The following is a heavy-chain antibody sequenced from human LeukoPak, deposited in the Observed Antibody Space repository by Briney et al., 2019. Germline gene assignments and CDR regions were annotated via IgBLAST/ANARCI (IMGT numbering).Heavy chain of an antibody. CDR1: GGSMSSHY. D-gene: IGHD3-16*01. CDR3: AREETTFGERLSSWFDP. V-gene: IGHV4-59*11. Sequence: ESSETLSLTCTVSGGSMSSHYWSWIRQPPGKGLEWIGYIYYSGSTNYNPSLKSRVTISVDTSKNQFSLKLSSVTAADTAVYYCAREETTFGERLSSWFDPWGQGTLVTVSS. J-gene: IGHJ5*02. CDR2: IYYSGST.